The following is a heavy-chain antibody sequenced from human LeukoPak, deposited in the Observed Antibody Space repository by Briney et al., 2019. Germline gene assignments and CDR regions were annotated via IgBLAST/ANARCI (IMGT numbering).Heavy chain of an antibody. Sequence: GGSLRLSRAASGFTFSGYWMGWVRQAPGKGLEWVANIKQDGSEKYYVDSVKGRFTISRDNAENSLYLQLNSLRAEDTAVYYCARHGLWAYDYWGQGTLVTVSS. J-gene: IGHJ4*02. CDR2: IKQDGSEK. CDR1: GFTFSGYW. D-gene: IGHD7-27*01. CDR3: ARHGLWAYDY. V-gene: IGHV3-7*03.